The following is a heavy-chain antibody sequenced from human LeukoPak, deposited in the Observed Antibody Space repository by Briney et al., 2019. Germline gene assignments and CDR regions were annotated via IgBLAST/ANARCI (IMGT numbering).Heavy chain of an antibody. Sequence: SETLSLTCTVSGGSISSGGYYWSWIRQHPGKGLEWIGYIYYSGSTYYNPSLKSRVTISVDTSKNQFSLKLSSVTAADTAVYYCARGIDYYDSSGYYSNLGFYYFDYWGQGTLVTVSS. CDR1: GGSISSGGYY. V-gene: IGHV4-31*03. J-gene: IGHJ4*02. CDR2: IYYSGST. D-gene: IGHD3-22*01. CDR3: ARGIDYYDSSGYYSNLGFYYFDY.